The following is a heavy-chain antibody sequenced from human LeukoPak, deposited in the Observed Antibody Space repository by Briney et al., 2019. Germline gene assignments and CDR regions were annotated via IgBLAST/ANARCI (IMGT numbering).Heavy chain of an antibody. J-gene: IGHJ6*02. CDR1: GLTFSGSD. V-gene: IGHV3-73*01. Sequence: GGSLKLSCAASGLTFSGSDMHWVRQASGKGLEWVGRIRSKANSYATAYAASVKGRFTISRDDSKNTAYLQMNSLKTEDTAVYYCTRHSGMDVWGQGTTVTVSS. CDR2: IRSKANSYAT. CDR3: TRHSGMDV.